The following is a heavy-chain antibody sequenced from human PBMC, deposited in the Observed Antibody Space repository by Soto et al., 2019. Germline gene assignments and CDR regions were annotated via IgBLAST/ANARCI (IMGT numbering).Heavy chain of an antibody. CDR1: GFTVGNNY. Sequence: GGSLRLSCAASGFTVGNNYMSWVRQAPGKGLEWVSIIHRGGRTSYADSVKGRLTISRDSPKNILYLQINGLTADDTAVYYCARSANTYGSPFDYWGQGALVTVSS. V-gene: IGHV3-66*01. J-gene: IGHJ4*02. D-gene: IGHD3-10*01. CDR3: ARSANTYGSPFDY. CDR2: IHRGGRT.